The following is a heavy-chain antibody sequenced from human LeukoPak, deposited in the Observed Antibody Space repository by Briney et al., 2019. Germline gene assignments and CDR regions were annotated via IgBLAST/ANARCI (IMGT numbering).Heavy chain of an antibody. V-gene: IGHV1-18*01. J-gene: IGHJ4*02. CDR1: GYTFTNYG. CDR3: ARTGSYSGHPHFDY. CDR2: ISPYDGNT. D-gene: IGHD5-12*01. Sequence: ASARVSCKASGYTFTNYGFSWVRQAPGQGLEWMGWISPYDGNTDYAQILQGRVIMTTDTSTSTAYMELRSLRSDDTAVYYCARTGSYSGHPHFDYWGQGTLVTVSS.